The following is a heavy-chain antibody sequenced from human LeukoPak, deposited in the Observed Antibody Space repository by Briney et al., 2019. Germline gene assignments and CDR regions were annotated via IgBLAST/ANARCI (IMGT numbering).Heavy chain of an antibody. CDR3: AKEMGSRSSLFYFDY. CDR2: ISNDGSNT. V-gene: IGHV3-30*18. CDR1: GFPFSSYG. J-gene: IGHJ4*02. Sequence: RSLRLSCAASGFPFSSYGMHWVRQAPGKGLEWVAGISNDGSNTYYAESVNGRFTISRDNSKNTLYLLLNTLRGEDTAVYYCAKEMGSRSSLFYFDYWGQGILLTVSS. D-gene: IGHD3-10*01.